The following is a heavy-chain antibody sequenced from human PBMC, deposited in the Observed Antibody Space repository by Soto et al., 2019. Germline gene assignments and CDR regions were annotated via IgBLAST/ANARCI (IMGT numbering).Heavy chain of an antibody. CDR1: GITSNHYA. CDR3: VRDMQPGGANY. CDR2: IYWSASGT. Sequence: GGSLRLSCAASGITSNHYAMHWVRQTPGRGLEWVSGIYWSASGTGYADSVKGRFTVSRDNAKNSLFLQMESLRIEDTALYYCVRDMQPGGANYWGPGTQVTVS. J-gene: IGHJ4*02. V-gene: IGHV3-9*02.